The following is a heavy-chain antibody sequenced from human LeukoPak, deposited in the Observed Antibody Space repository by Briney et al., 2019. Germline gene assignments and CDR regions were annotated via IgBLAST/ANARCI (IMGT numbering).Heavy chain of an antibody. D-gene: IGHD1-1*01. CDR2: INPNSGGT. CDR1: GYTFTGHY. Sequence: GASVKVSCKASGYTFTGHYMHWVRQAPGQGLEWMGWINPNSGGTNYAQKFQGRVTMTRDPSSSTAYMELSRLRSDDTAVYYCAKDRARVGTMVDAFDMWGQGTMVTVSS. V-gene: IGHV1-2*02. CDR3: AKDRARVGTMVDAFDM. J-gene: IGHJ3*02.